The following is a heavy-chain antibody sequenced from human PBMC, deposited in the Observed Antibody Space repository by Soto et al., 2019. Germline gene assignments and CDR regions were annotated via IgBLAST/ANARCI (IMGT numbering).Heavy chain of an antibody. D-gene: IGHD2-15*01. J-gene: IGHJ4*02. CDR3: ARVGRFCRGGSCFDY. CDR1: GYTFTGYY. V-gene: IGHV1-2*04. Sequence: ASVKVSCKASGYTFTGYYMHWVRQAPGQGLEWMGWINPNSGGTNYAQKFQGWVTMTRDTSISTAYMELSRLRSDDTAVYYCARVGRFCRGGSCFDYWGQGTLVTVSS. CDR2: INPNSGGT.